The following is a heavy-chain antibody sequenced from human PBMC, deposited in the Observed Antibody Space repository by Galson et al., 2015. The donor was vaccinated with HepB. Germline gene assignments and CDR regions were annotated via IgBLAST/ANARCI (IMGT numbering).Heavy chain of an antibody. Sequence: SVKVSCKVSGYTLTELSMHWVRQAPGKGLEWMGGFDPEDGEIIYAQKFQGRVTMTEDTSTDRAYMELSSLRSEDSAVYYCATLRCLEGYGYQYYYMDVRGNGTPVTVSS. CDR2: FDPEDGEI. J-gene: IGHJ6*03. V-gene: IGHV1-24*01. CDR3: ATLRCLEGYGYQYYYMDV. D-gene: IGHD3-3*01. CDR1: GYTLTELS.